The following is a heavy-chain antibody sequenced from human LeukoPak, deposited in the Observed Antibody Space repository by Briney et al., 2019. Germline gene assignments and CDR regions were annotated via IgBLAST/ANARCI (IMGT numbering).Heavy chain of an antibody. V-gene: IGHV4-59*01. Sequence: SETLSLTCTVSSGSISSYYWSWIRQPPGKGLEWIGFFYCTGSTNYNPSLKSRVTISVDTSKNQFSLKLSSVTAADTAVYYCARVLPNYYDSSGYYYISYYFDYWGQGTLVTVSS. J-gene: IGHJ4*02. CDR3: ARVLPNYYDSSGYYYISYYFDY. D-gene: IGHD3-22*01. CDR1: SGSISSYY. CDR2: FYCTGST.